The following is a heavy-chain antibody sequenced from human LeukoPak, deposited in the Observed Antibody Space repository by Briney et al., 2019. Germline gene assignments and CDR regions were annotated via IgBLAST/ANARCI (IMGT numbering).Heavy chain of an antibody. Sequence: GASVKVSCKASGYTFSNYGISWVRQAPGLGLEWMGWTSYNGNTNYAQKFQDRATMTTDTSTTTAYTELRRLDSDETAVYYCARHSGSGWQALGYWGQGTLVTVSS. J-gene: IGHJ4*02. V-gene: IGHV1-18*04. CDR1: GYTFSNYG. CDR2: TSYNGNT. CDR3: ARHSGSGWQALGY. D-gene: IGHD6-19*01.